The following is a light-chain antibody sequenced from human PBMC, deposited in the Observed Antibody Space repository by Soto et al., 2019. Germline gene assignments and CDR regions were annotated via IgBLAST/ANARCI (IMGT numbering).Light chain of an antibody. CDR1: QSVSSSY. CDR2: GAS. J-gene: IGKJ1*01. V-gene: IGKV3-15*01. Sequence: EIMLTQSPGTLSLSPGERATLSCRASQSVSSSYLAWYQQKPGQAPRLLIYGASTRATSFPARFSGSGSGTDFTLTISSLQSEDFAVYYCQQYNNWPWTFGQGTKVDIK. CDR3: QQYNNWPWT.